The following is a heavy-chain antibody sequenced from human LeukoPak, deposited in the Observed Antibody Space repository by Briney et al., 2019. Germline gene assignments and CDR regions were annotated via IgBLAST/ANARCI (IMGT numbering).Heavy chain of an antibody. CDR2: ISGSGGST. Sequence: GGSLRLSCAAPGFTFSSYAMSWVRQAPGKGLEWVSAISGSGGSTYYADSVKGRFTISRDNSKNMLYLQMNSLRAEDTAVYYCAKVPEMVDAFDIWGQGTMVTVSS. J-gene: IGHJ3*02. D-gene: IGHD5-24*01. CDR1: GFTFSSYA. CDR3: AKVPEMVDAFDI. V-gene: IGHV3-23*01.